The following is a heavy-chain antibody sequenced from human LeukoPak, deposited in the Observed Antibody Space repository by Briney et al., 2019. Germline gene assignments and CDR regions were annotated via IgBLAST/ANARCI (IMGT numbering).Heavy chain of an antibody. CDR3: AKRGGYSYIDY. CDR1: GFTFSSYG. J-gene: IGHJ4*02. CDR2: ISYDGSNK. Sequence: GGSLRLSCAASGFTFSSYGMHWVRQAPGKGLEWVAVISYDGSNKYYADSVKGRFTISRDNSKNTLYLQMNSLRAEDTAVYYCAKRGGYSYIDYWGQGTLVTVSS. V-gene: IGHV3-30*18. D-gene: IGHD5-18*01.